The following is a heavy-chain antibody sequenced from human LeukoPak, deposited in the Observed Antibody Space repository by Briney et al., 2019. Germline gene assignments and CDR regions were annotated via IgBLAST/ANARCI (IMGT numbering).Heavy chain of an antibody. J-gene: IGHJ6*03. CDR3: ARGSELRFLEWLSGGDYYYYYMDV. V-gene: IGHV4-39*01. CDR2: IYYSGST. CDR1: GGSISSSSYY. D-gene: IGHD3-3*01. Sequence: PSETLSLTCTVSGGSISSSSYYWGWIRQPPGKGLEWIGSIYYSGSTYYNPSLKSRVTISVDTSKNQFSLKLSSVTAADTAVYYCARGSELRFLEWLSGGDYYYYYMDVWGKGTTVTVSS.